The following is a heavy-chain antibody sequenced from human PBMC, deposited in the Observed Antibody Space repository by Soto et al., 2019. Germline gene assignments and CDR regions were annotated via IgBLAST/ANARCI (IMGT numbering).Heavy chain of an antibody. J-gene: IGHJ4*02. CDR1: GLIFSNYR. V-gene: IGHV3-74*01. Sequence: EVQLVESGGGLVQPGGSLRLSCAASGLIFSNYRMHWVRQAPGKGLVWVSCISTDASITNYADSVKGRFTVSRDNAKNKLYLQMNSLRAEDTALYYCARDTDGLHYWGQGTMVTVSS. CDR3: ARDTDGLHY. CDR2: ISTDASIT.